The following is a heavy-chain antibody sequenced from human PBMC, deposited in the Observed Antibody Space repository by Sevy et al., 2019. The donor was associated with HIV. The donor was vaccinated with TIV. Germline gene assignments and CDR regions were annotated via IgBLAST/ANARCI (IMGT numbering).Heavy chain of an antibody. V-gene: IGHV3-7*01. Sequence: GGSLRLSCAASGFSFSIYWMSWVRQAPGKGLEWVATMKQDGSEEEYVDSVKGRFTISRDNAKNSLFLQMNSLSAEDTAVYCDVGEGLGGYCYSLDYWGLGTLVTVSS. D-gene: IGHD5-18*01. CDR2: MKQDGSEE. J-gene: IGHJ4*01. CDR1: GFSFSIYW. CDR3: VGEGLGGYCYSLDY.